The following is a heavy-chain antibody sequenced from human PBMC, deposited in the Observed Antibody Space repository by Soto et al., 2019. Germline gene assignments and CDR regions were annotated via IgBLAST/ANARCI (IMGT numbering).Heavy chain of an antibody. CDR3: ARDGTYNWV. Sequence: EVQLVESGGGLVQPGGSLRLSCAASGFTVSNNYMRWVRQAPGKGLEWVSLIYSGGATYYADSVKGRFTISRVNSKHTLYLQMNSLRAEDTAVYYCARDGTYNWVGGQGILVTVSS. CDR1: GFTVSNNY. CDR2: IYSGGAT. V-gene: IGHV3-66*01. J-gene: IGHJ4*02. D-gene: IGHD1-1*01.